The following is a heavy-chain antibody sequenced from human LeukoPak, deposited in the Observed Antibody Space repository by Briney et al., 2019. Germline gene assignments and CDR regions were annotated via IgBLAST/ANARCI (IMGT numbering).Heavy chain of an antibody. D-gene: IGHD6-13*01. Sequence: GGSLRLSCAASGFTFSSYWMSWVRQAPGKGLEWVANMKQDGSEKYYVDSVKGRFTISRDNAKNSLYLQMNSLRAEDTAVYYCARGGQQLVPRYFDYWGQGTLVTVSS. V-gene: IGHV3-7*01. CDR3: ARGGQQLVPRYFDY. J-gene: IGHJ4*02. CDR2: MKQDGSEK. CDR1: GFTFSSYW.